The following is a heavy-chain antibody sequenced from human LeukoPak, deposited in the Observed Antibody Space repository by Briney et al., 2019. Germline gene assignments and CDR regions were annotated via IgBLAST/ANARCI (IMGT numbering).Heavy chain of an antibody. Sequence: GGSLRLSCAASGFTFSSYSMNWVRQAPGKGLEWVSSISSSSSYIYYADSVKGRFTISRDNAKNSLYLQMNSLRAEGTAVYYCAKDNDILTGPYFDYWGQGTLVTVSS. J-gene: IGHJ4*02. D-gene: IGHD3-9*01. V-gene: IGHV3-21*04. CDR2: ISSSSSYI. CDR1: GFTFSSYS. CDR3: AKDNDILTGPYFDY.